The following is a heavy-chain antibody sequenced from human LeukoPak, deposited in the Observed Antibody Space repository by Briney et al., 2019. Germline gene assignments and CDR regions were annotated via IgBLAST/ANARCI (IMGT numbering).Heavy chain of an antibody. J-gene: IGHJ4*02. CDR1: GVSISSSNSY. Sequence: SETLSLTCTVSGVSISSSNSYWGWIRQPPVKGLQWIGSIYYSGNTYYNASLKSQVSISIDTSKNQFSLRLTSVTAADTAVYYCARLSMGGFDYWGQGTLVTVSS. V-gene: IGHV4-39*01. D-gene: IGHD3-16*02. CDR3: ARLSMGGFDY. CDR2: IYYSGNT.